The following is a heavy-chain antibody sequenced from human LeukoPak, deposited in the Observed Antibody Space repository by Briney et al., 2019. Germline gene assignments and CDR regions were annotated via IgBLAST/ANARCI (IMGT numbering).Heavy chain of an antibody. CDR2: IYWDDDK. V-gene: IGHV2-5*02. D-gene: IGHD6-19*01. CDR3: SRTRRGQIGWTNDY. J-gene: IGHJ4*02. Sequence: SGPTLVNPTQTLTLTCTFSGFSLTTSGVGVGWIRQPPGKALEWLALIYWDDDKRYSPSLKSRVTITKDTSKNQVVLTMTNMNPVDPATYYCSRTRRGQIGWTNDYWGQGTLVTVSS. CDR1: GFSLTTSGVG.